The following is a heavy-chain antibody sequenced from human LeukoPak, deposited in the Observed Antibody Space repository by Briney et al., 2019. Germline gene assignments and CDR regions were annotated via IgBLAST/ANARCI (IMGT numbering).Heavy chain of an antibody. CDR2: IIPIFGTA. J-gene: IGHJ4*02. D-gene: IGHD2-21*01. V-gene: IGHV1-69*13. Sequence: SVTVSCTASGGTFSSYAISWVRQAPGQGLEWMGGIIPIFGTANYAQKFQGRVTITADESTSTAYMELSSLRSEDTAVYYCARLVGEHRPFDYWGQGTLVTVSS. CDR3: ARLVGEHRPFDY. CDR1: GGTFSSYA.